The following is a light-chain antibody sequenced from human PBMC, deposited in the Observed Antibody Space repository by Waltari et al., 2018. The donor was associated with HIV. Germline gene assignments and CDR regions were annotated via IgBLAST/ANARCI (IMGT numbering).Light chain of an antibody. CDR1: QGVNIK. Sequence: EILMTQSRDTLSVSPGETATISCRASQGVNIKLAWYQQKPGQAPRLLIYSASTRATGIPARFSGSGSGTEFTLTITSLQSEDFTIYYCQQYNNWPYTFGQGTKLEI. CDR2: SAS. V-gene: IGKV3-15*01. J-gene: IGKJ2*01. CDR3: QQYNNWPYT.